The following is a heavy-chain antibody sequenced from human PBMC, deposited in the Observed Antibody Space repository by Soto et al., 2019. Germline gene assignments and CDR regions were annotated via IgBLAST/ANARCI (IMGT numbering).Heavy chain of an antibody. CDR3: ARMDSSEPGKFDY. Sequence: GASVKVSCKASGGTFSSYAISWVRQAPGQGLEWMGGIIPIFGTANYAQKFQGRVTITADESTSTAYMELSSLRSEDTAVYYCARMDSSEPGKFDYWGQGXLVTVYS. CDR1: GGTFSSYA. CDR2: IIPIFGTA. V-gene: IGHV1-69*13. D-gene: IGHD3-22*01. J-gene: IGHJ4*02.